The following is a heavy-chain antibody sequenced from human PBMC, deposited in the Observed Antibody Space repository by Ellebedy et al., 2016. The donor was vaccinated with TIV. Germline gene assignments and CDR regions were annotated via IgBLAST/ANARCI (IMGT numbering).Heavy chain of an antibody. CDR1: GYIFTTYW. Sequence: KVSCKASGYIFTTYWIGWVRQTPGKGLEWLGIIYPGDSKTSYSPSFQGQVTISADKSSSTAYLQWSGLKASDTAMYYCPRLVGSSGSHDYWGQGTLVTVSS. J-gene: IGHJ4*02. CDR3: PRLVGSSGSHDY. D-gene: IGHD3-22*01. CDR2: IYPGDSKT. V-gene: IGHV5-51*01.